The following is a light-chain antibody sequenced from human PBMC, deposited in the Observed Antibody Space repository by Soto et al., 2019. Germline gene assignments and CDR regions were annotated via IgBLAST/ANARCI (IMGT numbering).Light chain of an antibody. CDR2: GVT. J-gene: IGLJ1*01. V-gene: IGLV2-14*01. CDR3: SSYTSASTLLYL. Sequence: QSALTQPASVSGSPGQSITISCTGTSSDVGGYNYVSWYQQHPGIAPKLLIYGVTNRPSGVSPRFSGSKSGNTASLTISGLQAEDEADYHFSSYTSASTLLYLFGTGTKVT. CDR1: SSDVGGYNY.